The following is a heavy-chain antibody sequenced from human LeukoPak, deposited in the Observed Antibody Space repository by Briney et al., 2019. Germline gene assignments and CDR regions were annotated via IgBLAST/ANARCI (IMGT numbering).Heavy chain of an antibody. D-gene: IGHD3-10*01. CDR3: AREGRYYYGSGSYSNWFDP. V-gene: IGHV1-3*01. CDR2: INAGNGNT. Sequence: ASVKVSCKASEYTFTSYAMHWVRQAPGQRLEWMGWINAGNGNTKYSQKFQGRVTITRDTSASTAYMELSSLRSEDTAVYYCAREGRYYYGSGSYSNWFDPWGQGTLVTVSS. J-gene: IGHJ5*02. CDR1: EYTFTSYA.